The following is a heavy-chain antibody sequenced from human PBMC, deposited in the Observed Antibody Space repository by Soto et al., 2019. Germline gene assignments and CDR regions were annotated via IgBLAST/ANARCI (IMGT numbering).Heavy chain of an antibody. CDR2: IIPIFGTA. J-gene: IGHJ5*02. Sequence: SVKVSCKASGGTFSSYAISWVRQAPGQGLEWMGGIIPIFGTANYAQKFQGRVTITADESTGTAYMELSSLRSEDTAVYYCARDGAAAAPKWFVPWGQGTLVTVSS. CDR1: GGTFSSYA. V-gene: IGHV1-69*13. D-gene: IGHD6-13*01. CDR3: ARDGAAAAPKWFVP.